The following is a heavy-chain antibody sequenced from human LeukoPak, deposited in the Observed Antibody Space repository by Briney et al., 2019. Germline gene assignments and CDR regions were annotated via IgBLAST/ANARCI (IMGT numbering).Heavy chain of an antibody. CDR1: GGSISSYY. J-gene: IGHJ5*02. V-gene: IGHV4-4*07. CDR2: IYTSGST. CDR3: ARNHYDDYENWFDP. Sequence: SETLSLTCTVSGGSISSYYWSWIRQPAGKGLGWIGRIYTSGSTNYNPSLKSRVTMSVDTSKNQFSLKLSSVTAADTAVFYCARNHYDDYENWFDPWGQGTLVTVSS. D-gene: IGHD4-17*01.